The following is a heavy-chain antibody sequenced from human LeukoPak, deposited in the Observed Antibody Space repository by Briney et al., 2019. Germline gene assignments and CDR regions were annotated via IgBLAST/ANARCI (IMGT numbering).Heavy chain of an antibody. Sequence: PGGSLRLSCAASGFTFSSYAMSWVRQARGKGVEWVSAIWGRGGRTYYAHAVKGRFTLSRDNAKNTLYLQMNSLRAEDTAVYYCAKSIAADYWGQGTLVTVSS. V-gene: IGHV3-23*01. D-gene: IGHD6-13*01. CDR3: AKSIAADY. J-gene: IGHJ4*02. CDR1: GFTFSSYA. CDR2: IWGRGGRT.